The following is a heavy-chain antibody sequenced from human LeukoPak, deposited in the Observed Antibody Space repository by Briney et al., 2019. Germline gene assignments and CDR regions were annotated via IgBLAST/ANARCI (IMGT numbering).Heavy chain of an antibody. Sequence: ASVKVSCKASGYTFTNYGITWPRQAPGQGLEWMGWINTYNGNTNYAQKLQGRVTITTDTSTSTAYMELRSLRSDDTAVFYCARDLVDGVGAPGAYWGQGALVTVSS. V-gene: IGHV1-18*01. CDR3: ARDLVDGVGAPGAY. CDR1: GYTFTNYG. J-gene: IGHJ4*02. CDR2: INTYNGNT. D-gene: IGHD1-26*01.